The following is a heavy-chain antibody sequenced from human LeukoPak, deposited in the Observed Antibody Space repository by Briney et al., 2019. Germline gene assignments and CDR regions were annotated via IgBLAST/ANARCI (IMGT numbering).Heavy chain of an antibody. CDR1: GYSFTSYW. V-gene: IGHV5-51*01. D-gene: IGHD2-2*01. CDR2: IYPGDSDT. CDR3: ATGDYSSTSCYRFDY. J-gene: IGHJ4*02. Sequence: GESLKISCKGSGYSFTSYWIGWVRQMPGKGLEWMGIIYPGDSDTRYSPSFQGQVTISADKSISTAYLQWSSLKASDTAMYYCATGDYSSTSCYRFDYWGQGTLVTVSS.